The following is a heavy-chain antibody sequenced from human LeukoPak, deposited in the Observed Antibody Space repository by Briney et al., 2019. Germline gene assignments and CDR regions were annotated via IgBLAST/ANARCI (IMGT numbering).Heavy chain of an antibody. CDR3: ARRGYYYDSSHYYYFDY. J-gene: IGHJ4*02. CDR2: IYHSGST. V-gene: IGHV4-59*08. D-gene: IGHD3-22*01. CDR1: GVSITSYY. Sequence: SETLSLTCTVSGVSITSYYWSWIRQPPGKGLEWIGSIYHSGSTNDNPSPKSRVTTSVDTSKNQFSLKLSSVTAADTAVYHCARRGYYYDSSHYYYFDYWGQGTLVTVSS.